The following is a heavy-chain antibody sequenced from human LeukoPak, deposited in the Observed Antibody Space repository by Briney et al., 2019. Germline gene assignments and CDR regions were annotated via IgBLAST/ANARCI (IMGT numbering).Heavy chain of an antibody. CDR3: ARDLGGPDY. CDR2: IDSSSSSSSNI. D-gene: IGHD3-16*01. Sequence: PGGSLRLSCAASGFTFSSYAMNWVRQAPGKGLEWVSFIDSSSSSSSNIRYADSVKGRFTISRDNAENSLYLQMNSLRAEDTAVYYCARDLGGPDYWGQGTLVTVSS. CDR1: GFTFSSYA. V-gene: IGHV3-21*01. J-gene: IGHJ4*02.